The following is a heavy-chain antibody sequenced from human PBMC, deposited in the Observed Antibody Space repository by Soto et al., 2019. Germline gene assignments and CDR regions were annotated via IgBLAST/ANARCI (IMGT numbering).Heavy chain of an antibody. Sequence: QVQLVQSGAEVKKPGSSVKVSCKASGGTFSSYAISWVRQAPGQGLEWMGGIIPIFGTANYAQKFQGRVTITADKSTSTAYMELSSLRSEDTGVYYCARDKWQLVRGGSWFDPWGQGTLVTVSS. CDR2: IIPIFGTA. V-gene: IGHV1-69*06. D-gene: IGHD6-6*01. J-gene: IGHJ5*02. CDR1: GGTFSSYA. CDR3: ARDKWQLVRGGSWFDP.